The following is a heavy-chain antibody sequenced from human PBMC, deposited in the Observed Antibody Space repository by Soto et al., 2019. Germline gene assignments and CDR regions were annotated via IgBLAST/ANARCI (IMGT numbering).Heavy chain of an antibody. CDR2: INPNSGGT. D-gene: IGHD5-12*01. CDR3: AMINSGYDDDAFDI. J-gene: IGHJ3*02. CDR1: GYTFTSYG. Sequence: ASVKVSCKASGYTFTSYGISWVRQAPGQGLEWMGWINPNSGGTNYAQKFQGWVTMTRDTSISTAYMELSSLRSEDTAVYYCAMINSGYDDDAFDIWGQGTMVTVSS. V-gene: IGHV1-2*04.